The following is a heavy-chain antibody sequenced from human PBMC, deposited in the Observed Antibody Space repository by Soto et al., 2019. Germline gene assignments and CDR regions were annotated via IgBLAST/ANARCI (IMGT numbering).Heavy chain of an antibody. J-gene: IGHJ6*02. V-gene: IGHV1-46*01. CDR3: ARVAGIAAANYYYGMDV. D-gene: IGHD6-13*01. CDR2: INPSGGSA. Sequence: GASVKVSCKASGYTFTSYYMHWVRQAPGQGLEWMGIINPSGGSASYAQKFQGRVTITADESTSTAYMELSSLRSEDTAVYYCARVAGIAAANYYYGMDVWGQGTTVTVSS. CDR1: GYTFTSYY.